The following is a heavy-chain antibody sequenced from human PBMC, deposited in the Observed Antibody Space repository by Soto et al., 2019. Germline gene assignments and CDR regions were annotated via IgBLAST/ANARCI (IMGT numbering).Heavy chain of an antibody. CDR3: ARGWGRIFDY. Sequence: PSETLSLTCDVFGGSFSGYYWSWIRQPPGKGLEWIGEINHTGSTNYNPSLKSRVTISVDTSKNQFSLRLSSVTAADTAVYYCARGWGRIFDYWGQGTLVTVSS. J-gene: IGHJ4*02. V-gene: IGHV4-34*01. CDR1: GGSFSGYY. D-gene: IGHD7-27*01. CDR2: INHTGST.